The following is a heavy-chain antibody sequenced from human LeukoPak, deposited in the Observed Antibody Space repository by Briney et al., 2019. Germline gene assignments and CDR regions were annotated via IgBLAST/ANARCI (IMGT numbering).Heavy chain of an antibody. CDR2: IHKDATT. CDR1: GFAFDDYA. J-gene: IGHJ4*02. V-gene: IGHV3-43*02. CDR3: AKTRRSGTEYADFDR. D-gene: IGHD1-26*01. Sequence: GGSLRLSCAASGFAFDDYAMHWVRQAPGTVPEWVSLIHKDATTHYAESVKGRFGISRDNSKASLYLQMNSLRAEDTALYYCAKTRRSGTEYADFDRWGQGTLVTVSS.